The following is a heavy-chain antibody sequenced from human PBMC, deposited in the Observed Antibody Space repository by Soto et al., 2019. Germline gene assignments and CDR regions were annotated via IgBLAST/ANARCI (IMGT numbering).Heavy chain of an antibody. J-gene: IGHJ4*02. D-gene: IGHD6-13*01. Sequence: SETLSLTCAVYGGSFSGYYWSWIRQPPGKGLEWIGEINHSGSTNYNPSLKSRVTISVDTSKNQFSLKLSSVTAADTAVYYCARDGWVWYSSSWYGNTEIDYWGQGTLVTVSS. CDR3: ARDGWVWYSSSWYGNTEIDY. CDR2: INHSGST. CDR1: GGSFSGYY. V-gene: IGHV4-34*01.